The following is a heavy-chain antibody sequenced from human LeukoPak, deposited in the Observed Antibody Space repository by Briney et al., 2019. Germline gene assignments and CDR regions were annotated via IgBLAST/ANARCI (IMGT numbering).Heavy chain of an antibody. D-gene: IGHD3-22*01. J-gene: IGHJ4*02. V-gene: IGHV1-18*01. CDR3: VYYYDSSGTQTSFDY. CDR1: GYTFTSYG. Sequence: GASVKVSCKASGYTFTSYGISWVRQAPGQGLEWMGWISAYNGNTNYAQKLQGRVTTTTDTSTSTAYMELRSLRSDDTAVYYCVYYYDSSGTQTSFDYWGQGTLVTVSS. CDR2: ISAYNGNT.